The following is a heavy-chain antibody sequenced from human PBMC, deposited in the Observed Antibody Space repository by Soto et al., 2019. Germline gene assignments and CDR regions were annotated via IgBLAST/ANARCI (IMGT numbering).Heavy chain of an antibody. D-gene: IGHD3-3*01. Sequence: GGSLRLSCAASGFTFSSYGMHWVRQAPGKGLEWVAVIWYDGSNKYYADSVKGRFTISRDNSKNTLYLQMNSLRAEDTAVYYCAKRGHYRFDFWGHGTLVPVSS. V-gene: IGHV3-33*06. CDR1: GFTFSSYG. CDR3: AKRGHYRFDF. J-gene: IGHJ4*01. CDR2: IWYDGSNK.